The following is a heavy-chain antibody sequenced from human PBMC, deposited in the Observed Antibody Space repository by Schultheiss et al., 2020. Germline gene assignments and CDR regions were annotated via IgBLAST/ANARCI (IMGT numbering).Heavy chain of an antibody. CDR3: ARDSRHYYYDSSGYPTSHGMDV. CDR1: GGSISSSSYY. J-gene: IGHJ6*02. D-gene: IGHD3-22*01. CDR2: IYYSGST. Sequence: SETLSLTCTVSGGSISSSSYYWGWIRQPPGKGLEWIGSIYYSGSTYYNPSLKSRVTISVDTSKNQFSLKLSSVTAADTAVYYCARDSRHYYYDSSGYPTSHGMDVWGQGTTVTVSS. V-gene: IGHV4-39*07.